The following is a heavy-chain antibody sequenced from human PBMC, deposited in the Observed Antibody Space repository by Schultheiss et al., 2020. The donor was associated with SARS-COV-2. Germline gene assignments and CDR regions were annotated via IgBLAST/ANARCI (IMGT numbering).Heavy chain of an antibody. V-gene: IGHV3-7*03. Sequence: GGSLGLSCAASGFTFSSYWMSWVRQAPGKGLEWVANIKQDGSEKYYVDSVKGRFTISRDNAKNSLYLQMNSLRAEDTAVYYCARVLHLGYCSSTSCLDWFDPWGQGTLVTVSS. CDR1: GFTFSSYW. D-gene: IGHD2-2*01. CDR2: IKQDGSEK. J-gene: IGHJ5*02. CDR3: ARVLHLGYCSSTSCLDWFDP.